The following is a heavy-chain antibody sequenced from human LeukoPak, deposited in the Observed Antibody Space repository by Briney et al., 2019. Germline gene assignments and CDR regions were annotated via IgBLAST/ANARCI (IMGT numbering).Heavy chain of an antibody. CDR2: IYWDDDM. V-gene: IGHV2-5*02. CDR3: AHTGLKEMATIYDYFDY. J-gene: IGHJ4*02. Sequence: SGPTLVKPTQTLTLTCTFSGFSLSTSGVGVGWIRQPPGKALEWLALIYWDDDMRYSPSLKSRLTITKDTSKNQVVLTMTNMGPVDTATYYCAHTGLKEMATIYDYFDYWGQGTLVTVSS. CDR1: GFSLSTSGVG. D-gene: IGHD5-24*01.